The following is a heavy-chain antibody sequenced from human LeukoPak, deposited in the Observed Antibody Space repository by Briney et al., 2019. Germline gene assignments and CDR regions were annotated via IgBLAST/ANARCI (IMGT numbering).Heavy chain of an antibody. CDR3: AREQTRFWFDP. Sequence: SETLSLTRTVSGGSISSGDYYWSWIRQPPGKGLEWIGYIYYSGSTYYNPSLKSRVTISVDTSKNQFSLKLSSVTAADTAVYYCAREQTRFWFDPWGQGTLVTVSS. CDR2: IYYSGST. CDR1: GGSISSGDYY. V-gene: IGHV4-30-4*01. J-gene: IGHJ5*02.